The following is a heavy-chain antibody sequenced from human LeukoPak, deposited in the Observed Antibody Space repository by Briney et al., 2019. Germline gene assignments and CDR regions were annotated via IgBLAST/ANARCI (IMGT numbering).Heavy chain of an antibody. V-gene: IGHV3-66*01. D-gene: IGHD1-26*01. Sequence: GGSLRLSCAASGFTFSGYAMSWVRQAPGKGLEWVSVIYSGGDTYYAASVKGRFTISRDDSKNTLYLQMNSLRAEDTAVYYCARRSGEGYFDYWGQGTLVTVSS. CDR1: GFTFSGYA. CDR3: ARRSGEGYFDY. CDR2: IYSGGDT. J-gene: IGHJ4*02.